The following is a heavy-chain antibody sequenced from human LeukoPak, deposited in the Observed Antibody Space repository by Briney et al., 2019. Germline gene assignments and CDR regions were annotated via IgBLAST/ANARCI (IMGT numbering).Heavy chain of an antibody. Sequence: PGGSLRLSCAASGFSFDAFAMHWVRQGPGKGLEWVAGISWNSERIGYEDSVKGRFTISRDNAENYLYLQMNSLRGEDTAFYYCAKDASVGDSRGWYPSYFDSWGQGVLVTVSS. CDR3: AKDASVGDSRGWYPSYFDS. J-gene: IGHJ4*02. V-gene: IGHV3-9*01. CDR1: GFSFDAFA. CDR2: ISWNSERI. D-gene: IGHD6-19*01.